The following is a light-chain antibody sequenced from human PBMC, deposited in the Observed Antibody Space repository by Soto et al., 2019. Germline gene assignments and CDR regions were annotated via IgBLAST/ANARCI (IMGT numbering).Light chain of an antibody. CDR2: RAS. V-gene: IGKV3-15*01. J-gene: IGKJ5*01. Sequence: EMVMTQSPATLSVSPGDRATLSCRASQSVSRNLAWYQQKPGQAPRLLIYRASTRASGIPARFSGSGSGTDFTLTISSLQSEDFAVYYCQQYNNWPAITFGQGTRLEIK. CDR1: QSVSRN. CDR3: QQYNNWPAIT.